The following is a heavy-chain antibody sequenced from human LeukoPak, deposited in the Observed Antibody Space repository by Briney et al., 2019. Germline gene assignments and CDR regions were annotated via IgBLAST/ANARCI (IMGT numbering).Heavy chain of an antibody. Sequence: GGSLRLSCAASGFTVSSNYMSWVRQAPGKGVEWGSGINWNGGRTGYADSVKGRFTISRDNAKNSLYLQMNRLRAEDTALYYCARARSTGYYVADYWGQGTLVTVSS. CDR3: ARARSTGYYVADY. J-gene: IGHJ4*02. CDR2: INWNGGRT. V-gene: IGHV3-20*04. CDR1: GFTVSSNY. D-gene: IGHD3-9*01.